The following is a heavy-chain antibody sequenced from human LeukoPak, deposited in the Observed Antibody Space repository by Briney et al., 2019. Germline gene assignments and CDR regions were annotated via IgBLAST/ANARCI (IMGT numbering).Heavy chain of an antibody. Sequence: GASVKLSCKASGYTFTSYEIYWVRLANGQGLEWMGWMNTNSGITGFAQKFQSRVTMTRNTSITTVYMELSSLRYDDSAVYYCARGHHFDILTGYPTYYFYGMDVWGQGTTVTVSS. CDR3: ARGHHFDILTGYPTYYFYGMDV. CDR2: MNTNSGIT. V-gene: IGHV1-8*02. J-gene: IGHJ6*02. CDR1: GYTFTSYE. D-gene: IGHD3-9*01.